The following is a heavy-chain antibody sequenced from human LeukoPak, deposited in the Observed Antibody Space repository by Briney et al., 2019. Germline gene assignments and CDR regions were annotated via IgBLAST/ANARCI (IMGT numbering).Heavy chain of an antibody. CDR1: GYTFTSSD. Sequence: ASVKVSCKASGYTFTSSDINWVRQATGQGLEWMGWMNPNSGNTGYPQKFQGRVTMTRITSISTAYMELSSLRSEDTAVYYCARADYYYDSSGYYYDRPNFDYWGQGTLVTVSS. V-gene: IGHV1-8*01. CDR2: MNPNSGNT. CDR3: ARADYYYDSSGYYYDRPNFDY. J-gene: IGHJ4*02. D-gene: IGHD3-22*01.